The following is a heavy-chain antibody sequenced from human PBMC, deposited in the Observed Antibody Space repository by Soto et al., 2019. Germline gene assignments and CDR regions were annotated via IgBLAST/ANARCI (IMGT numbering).Heavy chain of an antibody. D-gene: IGHD3-9*01. CDR2: IYYSGST. V-gene: IGHV4-31*03. J-gene: IGHJ3*02. Sequence: QVQLQESGPGLVKPSQTLSLTCTVSGGPISSGGYYWSWIRQHPGKGLEWIGYIYYSGSTYYNPSLKSRVTISVDTSKNQFSLKLSSVTAADTAVYYCARGRLTGYHRRAFDIWGQGTMVTVSS. CDR1: GGPISSGGYY. CDR3: ARGRLTGYHRRAFDI.